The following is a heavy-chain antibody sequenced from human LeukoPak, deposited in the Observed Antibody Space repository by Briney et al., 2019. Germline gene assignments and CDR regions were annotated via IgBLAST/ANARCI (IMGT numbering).Heavy chain of an antibody. Sequence: SVKVSCKASGGTFSSYAISWVRQAPEQGLEWMGGIIPIFGTANYAQKFQGRVTITTDESTSTAYMELSSLRSEDTAVYYCARDRGVLSSATMGYFDYWGQGTLVTVSS. D-gene: IGHD2-2*01. J-gene: IGHJ4*02. V-gene: IGHV1-69*05. CDR3: ARDRGVLSSATMGYFDY. CDR1: GGTFSSYA. CDR2: IIPIFGTA.